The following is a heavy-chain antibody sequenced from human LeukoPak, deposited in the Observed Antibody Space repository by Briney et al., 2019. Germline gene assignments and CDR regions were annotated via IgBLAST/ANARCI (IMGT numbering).Heavy chain of an antibody. J-gene: IGHJ6*02. Sequence: GASVNVSFKTSGYSFTIYYIHWVRQAPGQGLEWMGIINPSGGSTIYAPKFQGRVTMTEDTSTDTAYMELSSLRSEDTAVYYCATEKGNPYSSSAAIMDVWGQGSTVTVSS. D-gene: IGHD6-6*01. V-gene: IGHV1-46*01. CDR3: ATEKGNPYSSSAAIMDV. CDR1: GYSFTIYY. CDR2: INPSGGST.